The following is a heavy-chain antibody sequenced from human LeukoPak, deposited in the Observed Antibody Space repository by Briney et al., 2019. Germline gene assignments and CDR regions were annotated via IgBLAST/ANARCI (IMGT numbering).Heavy chain of an antibody. D-gene: IGHD3-22*01. Sequence: PGGSLRLSCAASGFTFSSYAMHWVRQAPGKGLEWVAVISYDGSNKYYADSVKGRFTISRDNSKNTLYLQMNSLRAEDTAVYYCAKDLYYYDSSGYDYWGQGTLVTVSP. J-gene: IGHJ4*02. V-gene: IGHV3-30-3*01. CDR1: GFTFSSYA. CDR2: ISYDGSNK. CDR3: AKDLYYYDSSGYDY.